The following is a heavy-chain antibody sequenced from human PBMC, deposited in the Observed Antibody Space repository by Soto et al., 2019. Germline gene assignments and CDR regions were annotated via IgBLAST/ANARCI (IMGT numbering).Heavy chain of an antibody. CDR1: GFTFSDYW. CDR3: TRPTAVSFDS. Sequence: HPGGSLRLSCVASGFTFSDYWIHWVRQAPGKGLEWVSRITPDARNTDHADSVKGRFTISRDNAQNTVFLQMDSLRAEDTGVYYCTRPTAVSFDSWGQGTLVTVSS. CDR2: ITPDARNT. J-gene: IGHJ4*02. D-gene: IGHD2-2*01. V-gene: IGHV3-74*01.